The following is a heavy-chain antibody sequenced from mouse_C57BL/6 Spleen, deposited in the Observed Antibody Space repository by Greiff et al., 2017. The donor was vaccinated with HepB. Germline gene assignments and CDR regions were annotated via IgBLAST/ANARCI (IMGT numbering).Heavy chain of an antibody. CDR3: ARGDYEGYYAMDY. Sequence: EVQLQQSGPGMVKPSQSLSLTCTVTGYSITSGYDWHWIRHFPGNKLEWMGYISYSGSTNYNPSLKSRTSITHDTSKNHFFLKLNSVTTEDTATYYCARGDYEGYYAMDYWGQGTSVTVSS. D-gene: IGHD2-4*01. CDR2: ISYSGST. V-gene: IGHV3-1*01. J-gene: IGHJ4*01. CDR1: GYSITSGYD.